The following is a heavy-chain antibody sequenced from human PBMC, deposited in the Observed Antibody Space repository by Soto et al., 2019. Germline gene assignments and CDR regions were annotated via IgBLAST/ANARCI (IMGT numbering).Heavy chain of an antibody. J-gene: IGHJ2*01. CDR2: IYWDDDK. V-gene: IGHV2-5*02. CDR3: AHSGRWLQLSYWYFDL. Sequence: QITLKESGPTLVKPTQTLTLTCTFSGFSLSTSGVGVGWIRQPPGKALEWLALIYWDDDKRYSPSLKGRLTITXXTXKXXVVLTMTNMDPVDTATYYCAHSGRWLQLSYWYFDLWGRGTLVTVSS. D-gene: IGHD5-12*01. CDR1: GFSLSTSGVG.